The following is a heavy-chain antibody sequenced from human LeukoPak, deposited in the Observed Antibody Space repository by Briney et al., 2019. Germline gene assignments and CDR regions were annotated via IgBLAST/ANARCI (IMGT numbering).Heavy chain of an antibody. Sequence: SETLSLTCTVSGGSISTTNYYWGWIRQPPGRNLEWIGSIYSSGNTYYNPSLESRVTISVDTSKNQLSLKLTSATAADTSVYYCARHSGLRSPFDPWGQGTLVTVSS. CDR3: ARHSGLRSPFDP. CDR1: GGSISTTNYY. V-gene: IGHV4-39*01. J-gene: IGHJ5*02. CDR2: IYSSGNT. D-gene: IGHD3-3*01.